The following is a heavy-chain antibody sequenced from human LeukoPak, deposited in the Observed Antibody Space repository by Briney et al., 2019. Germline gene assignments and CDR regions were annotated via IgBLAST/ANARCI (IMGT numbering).Heavy chain of an antibody. V-gene: IGHV4-34*01. CDR2: INYSGST. J-gene: IGHJ5*02. CDR3: ARTYSSNWYEGNWFDP. CDR1: GGSISSYY. Sequence: PETLSLTCTVSGGSISSYYWSWIRQPPGKGLEWIGEINYSGSTNYNPSLKSRVTISVDTSKNQFSLKLSSVTAADTAVYYCARTYSSNWYEGNWFDPWGQGTLVTVSS. D-gene: IGHD6-13*01.